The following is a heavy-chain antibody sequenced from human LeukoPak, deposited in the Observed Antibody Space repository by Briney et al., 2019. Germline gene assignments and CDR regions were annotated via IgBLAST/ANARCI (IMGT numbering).Heavy chain of an antibody. CDR3: VRTAFRRGGGDF. J-gene: IGHJ4*02. CDR2: INPNSGGT. CDR1: GYTFTGYY. V-gene: IGHV1-2*02. Sequence: ASVKVSCKASGYTFTGYYMHWVRQAPGQGLEWMGWINPNSGGTNYAQKFQGRVTMTRETSTSTVYMELSSLRSEDTAVYYCVRTAFRRGGGDFWGQGTLVTVSS. D-gene: IGHD2-21*01.